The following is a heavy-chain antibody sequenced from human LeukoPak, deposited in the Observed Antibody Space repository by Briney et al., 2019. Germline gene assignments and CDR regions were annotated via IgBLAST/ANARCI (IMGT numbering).Heavy chain of an antibody. CDR2: ISYDGSNK. CDR1: GFTFSSYA. CDR3: AKAAAGSPSFDY. D-gene: IGHD6-13*01. Sequence: GGSLRLSCAASGFTFSSYAMSWVRQAPGKGLEWVAVISYDGSNKYYADSVKGRFTISRDNSKNTLYLQMNSLRAEDTAVYYCAKAAAGSPSFDYWGQGTLVTVSS. J-gene: IGHJ4*02. V-gene: IGHV3-30*18.